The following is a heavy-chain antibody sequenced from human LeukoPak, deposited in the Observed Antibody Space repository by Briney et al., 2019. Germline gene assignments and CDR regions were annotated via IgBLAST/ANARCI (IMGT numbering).Heavy chain of an antibody. CDR2: IIPIFGTA. J-gene: IGHJ4*02. CDR3: ARSAYYYDSSGSPYYFDY. CDR1: GGTFTSYA. V-gene: IGHV1-69*06. Sequence: SVKVSCKASGGTFTSYAISWVRQAPGQGLEWMGGIIPIFGTANYAQKFQGRVTITADKSTSTAYMELSSLRSEDTAVYYCARSAYYYDSSGSPYYFDYWGQGTLVTVSS. D-gene: IGHD3-22*01.